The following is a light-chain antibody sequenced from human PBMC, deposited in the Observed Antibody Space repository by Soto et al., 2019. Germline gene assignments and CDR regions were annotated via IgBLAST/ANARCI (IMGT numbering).Light chain of an antibody. CDR2: DAS. J-gene: IGKJ1*01. Sequence: EIVLTQSPATLSLSPGERATLSCRASQSIYKYLAWYQQKSGQAPRLLIYDASNRATGIPARFSGSGSGTDFTLTISRREPEDFAVYYCQQYGSSPKFGQGTKVDIK. CDR1: QSIYKY. V-gene: IGKV3-20*01. CDR3: QQYGSSPK.